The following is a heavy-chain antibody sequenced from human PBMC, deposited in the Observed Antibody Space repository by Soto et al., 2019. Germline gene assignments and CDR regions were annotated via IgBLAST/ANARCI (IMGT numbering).Heavy chain of an antibody. CDR3: ASDLSGRADV. Sequence: PGGSLRLSCAASGFIFSSYWMHWVRQAPGRGLVWVSRMNEDGGTTDYADSVKGRFTISRDNAKNTLYLQMNSLRVEDTAVYYCASDLSGRADVWGQGTTVTVSS. D-gene: IGHD3-10*01. J-gene: IGHJ6*02. V-gene: IGHV3-74*01. CDR1: GFIFSSYW. CDR2: MNEDGGTT.